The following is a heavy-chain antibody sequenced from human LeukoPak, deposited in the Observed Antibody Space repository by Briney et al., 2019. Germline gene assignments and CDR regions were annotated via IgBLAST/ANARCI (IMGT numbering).Heavy chain of an antibody. J-gene: IGHJ5*02. CDR1: GYTFTGHY. D-gene: IGHD3-10*01. Sequence: ASVKVSCKASGYTFTGHYMHWVRQAPGQGLEWMGWINPNSGGTNYAQKFQGRVTMTRDTSISTAYMELSRLRSDDTAVYYCARDRPRSGITMVRGVRNWFDPWGQGTLVTVSS. CDR2: INPNSGGT. V-gene: IGHV1-2*02. CDR3: ARDRPRSGITMVRGVRNWFDP.